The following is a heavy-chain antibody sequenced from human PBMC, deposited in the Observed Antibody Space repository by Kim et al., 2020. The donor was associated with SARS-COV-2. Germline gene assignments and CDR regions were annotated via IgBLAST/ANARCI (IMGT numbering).Heavy chain of an antibody. CDR1: GYTFTSYG. V-gene: IGHV1-18*01. J-gene: IGHJ6*01. CDR2: ISAYNGNT. Sequence: ASVKVSCKASGYTFTSYGISWVRQAPGQGLAWMGWISAYNGNTNYAQKLQGRVTMTTDTSTSTAYMELRSLRSDDTAVYYCARVEAAALSSGYYYYSRDVWGQGTTVTVSS. D-gene: IGHD6-13*01. CDR3: ARVEAAALSSGYYYYSRDV.